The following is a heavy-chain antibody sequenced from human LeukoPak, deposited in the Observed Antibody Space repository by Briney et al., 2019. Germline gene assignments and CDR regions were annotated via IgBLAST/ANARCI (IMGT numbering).Heavy chain of an antibody. J-gene: IGHJ6*03. CDR1: GFMFRGYG. V-gene: IGHV3-30*02. Sequence: GGSLRLSCAASGFMFRGYGMHWVRQAPGKGLEWVAFIRYDGNDKQYADSVKGRFTISRDNSKNTLYLQMNSLRTEDTAVYYCAIDERVILTNMDVWGKGTTVTISS. CDR3: AIDERVILTNMDV. D-gene: IGHD2-21*01. CDR2: IRYDGNDK.